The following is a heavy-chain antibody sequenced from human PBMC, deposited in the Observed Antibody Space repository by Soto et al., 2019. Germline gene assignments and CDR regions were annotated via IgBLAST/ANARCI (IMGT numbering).Heavy chain of an antibody. CDR2: IIPIFGTA. CDR3: ASIASGMGXSGWYYFDY. D-gene: IGHD6-19*01. J-gene: IGHJ4*02. CDR1: GGSFSSYA. V-gene: IGHV1-69*13. Sequence: GASVKGSFKASGGSFSSYAISWARQAPGQGLEWMGGIIPIFGTANCAQKFQGRVTITADEATSTAYMELRSLRSEDTAVYYCASIASGMGXSGWYYFDYXGQGTLVTVSS.